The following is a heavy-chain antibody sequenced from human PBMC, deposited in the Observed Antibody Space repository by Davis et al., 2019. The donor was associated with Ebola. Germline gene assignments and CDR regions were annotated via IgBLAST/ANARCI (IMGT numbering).Heavy chain of an antibody. J-gene: IGHJ4*02. V-gene: IGHV1-18*04. CDR3: ARGITMIVVGHFDY. CDR1: GYTFTSYG. D-gene: IGHD3-22*01. CDR2: ISAYNGNT. Sequence: AASVKVSCKASGYTFTSYGISWVRQAPGQGLEWMGWISAYNGNTNYAQKLQGRVTMTTDTATSTAYMELRILRSDDTAVYYCARGITMIVVGHFDYWGQGTLVTVSS.